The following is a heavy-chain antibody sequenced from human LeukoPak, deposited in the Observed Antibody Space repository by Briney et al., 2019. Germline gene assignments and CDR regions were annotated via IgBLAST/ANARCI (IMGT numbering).Heavy chain of an antibody. CDR2: IYPGDSDT. V-gene: IGHV5-51*01. J-gene: IGHJ3*01. CDR1: GYSFTSYW. D-gene: IGHD3-22*01. CDR3: ASLRYYDSSGNPMNAFDL. Sequence: GESLKISCKGSGYSFTSYWIGWVRQMPGKGLEWMGVIYPGDSDTRYSPSFQGQVTISADKSISTAYLQWRSLTAADPAMYYCASLRYYDSSGNPMNAFDLWRKETVLPLSS.